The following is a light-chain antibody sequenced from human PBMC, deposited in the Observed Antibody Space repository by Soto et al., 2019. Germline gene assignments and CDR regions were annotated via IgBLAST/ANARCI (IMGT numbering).Light chain of an antibody. J-gene: IGLJ1*01. CDR1: SSDIGAYDY. CDR3: FSFTTISTHV. CDR2: EVN. V-gene: IGLV2-14*01. Sequence: QSALTQPASLSGSPGQSITISCTGTSSDIGAYDYVSWFQQHPGKAPKLMISEVNNRPSGVSNRFSGSKSGNTAYLTISGLQVEDEAEYFCFSFTTISTHVFGTGTKLPVL.